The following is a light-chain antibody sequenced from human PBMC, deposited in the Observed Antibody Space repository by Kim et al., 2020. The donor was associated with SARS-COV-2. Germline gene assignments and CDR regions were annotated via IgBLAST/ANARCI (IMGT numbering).Light chain of an antibody. V-gene: IGKV3-11*01. CDR1: QSVSTY. J-gene: IGKJ4*01. CDR3: QQRSNWPPALT. Sequence: AGERATRSCRASQSVSTYLAWYQQKPGQAPRLLIYDASNRATGIPDRFSGSGSGTDFTLTISSLESEDFAVYYCQQRSNWPPALTFGAGTKVDIK. CDR2: DAS.